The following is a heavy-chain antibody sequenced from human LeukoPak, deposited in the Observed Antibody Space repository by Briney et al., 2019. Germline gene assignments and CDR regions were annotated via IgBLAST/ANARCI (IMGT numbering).Heavy chain of an antibody. Sequence: SETLSLTCTVSGGSISSYYWSWIRQPPGKGLEWIGYIYYSGSTNYNPSLKSRVTMSVDTSKNQFSLKLSSVTAADTAVYYCARHGWRDAFDIWGQGTMVTVSS. CDR1: GGSISSYY. J-gene: IGHJ3*02. CDR3: ARHGWRDAFDI. V-gene: IGHV4-59*08. CDR2: IYYSGST. D-gene: IGHD2-15*01.